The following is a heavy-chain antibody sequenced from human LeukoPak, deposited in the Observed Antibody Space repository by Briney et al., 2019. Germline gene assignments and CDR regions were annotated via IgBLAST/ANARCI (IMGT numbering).Heavy chain of an antibody. V-gene: IGHV3-11*04. D-gene: IGHD3-22*01. J-gene: IGHJ5*02. CDR3: ARDLEYYYDSSGYYWSGGSNWFDP. CDR1: GFTFSTYI. CDR2: ISSSGSTI. Sequence: GGSLRLSCAASGFTFSTYIMSWIRQAPGKGLEWVSYISSSGSTIYYADSVKGRFTISRDNAKNSLYLQMNSLRAEDTAVYYCARDLEYYYDSSGYYWSGGSNWFDPWGQGTLVTVSS.